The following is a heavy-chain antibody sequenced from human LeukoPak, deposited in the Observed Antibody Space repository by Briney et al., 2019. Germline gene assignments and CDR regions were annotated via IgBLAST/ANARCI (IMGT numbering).Heavy chain of an antibody. CDR1: GSGFISHW. V-gene: IGHV5-51*07. Sequence: GAPLKISCKGSGSGFISHWIGWVHQMPGKGLEWMGLIYPGDSDTTYSPSFQGQVTISADKSISTAYLQWSSLKASDTAMYYCARHQRIGTMTYFDLWGRGTLVTVSS. J-gene: IGHJ2*01. CDR2: IYPGDSDT. CDR3: ARHQRIGTMTYFDL. D-gene: IGHD3-22*01.